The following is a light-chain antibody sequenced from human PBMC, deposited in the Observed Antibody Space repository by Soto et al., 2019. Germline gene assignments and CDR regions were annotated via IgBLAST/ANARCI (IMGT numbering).Light chain of an antibody. V-gene: IGKV1-5*03. J-gene: IGKJ4*01. CDR1: QSVSSW. Sequence: DIQMTQSPSTLSASVGERVTITCRASQSVSSWLAWYQQKPGKAPTLLIYKASSLASGVPSRCSGSGSGTEFTLTINLLPPDDFATFYCQQYHSSPVTFGRGTKVDIK. CDR3: QQYHSSPVT. CDR2: KAS.